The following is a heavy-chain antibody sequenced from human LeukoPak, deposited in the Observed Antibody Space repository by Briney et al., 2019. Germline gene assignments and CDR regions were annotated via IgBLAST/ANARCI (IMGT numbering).Heavy chain of an antibody. J-gene: IGHJ6*02. CDR3: ARETLIGSDSSGYYRYGMDV. D-gene: IGHD3-22*01. Sequence: GASVKVSCKASGYTFTGYYMHWVRQAPGQGLEWMGWINPNSGGTNYAQKFQGWVTMTRDTSISTAYMELSRLRSDDTAVYYCARETLIGSDSSGYYRYGMDVWGQGTTVTVSS. CDR1: GYTFTGYY. CDR2: INPNSGGT. V-gene: IGHV1-2*04.